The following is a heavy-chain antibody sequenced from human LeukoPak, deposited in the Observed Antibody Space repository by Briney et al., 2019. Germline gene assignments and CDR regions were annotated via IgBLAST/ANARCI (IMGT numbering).Heavy chain of an antibody. CDR3: ARANTNYDILTGPDPGAFDI. V-gene: IGHV3-33*01. J-gene: IGHJ3*02. Sequence: GGSLRLSCAASGFTFSSYGMHWVRQAPGKGLEWVAVIWSDGSNKYYADSVKGRFTISRDNSKNTLYPQMNSLRAEDTAVYYCARANTNYDILTGPDPGAFDIWGQGTMVTVSS. CDR2: IWSDGSNK. D-gene: IGHD3-9*01. CDR1: GFTFSSYG.